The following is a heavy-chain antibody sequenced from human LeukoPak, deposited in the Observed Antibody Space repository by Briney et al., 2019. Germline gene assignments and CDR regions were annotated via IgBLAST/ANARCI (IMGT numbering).Heavy chain of an antibody. V-gene: IGHV3-66*02. CDR3: ARDSTGAFDI. D-gene: IGHD1-1*01. CDR2: IYSGGST. J-gene: IGHJ3*02. CDR1: GFTFSRYY. Sequence: PGGSLRLSCAASGFTFSRYYMHWVRQAPGKGLEWVSVIYSGGSTYYADSVKGRFTISRDNSKNTLYLQMNSLRAEDTAVYYCARDSTGAFDIWGQGTMVTVSS.